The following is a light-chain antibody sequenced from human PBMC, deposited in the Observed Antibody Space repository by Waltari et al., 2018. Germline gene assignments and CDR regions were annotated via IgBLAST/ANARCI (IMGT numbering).Light chain of an antibody. CDR3: YSTDSSGNQQA. J-gene: IGLJ2*01. Sequence: SYELTQPPSVSVSPGQTARFTCSGDALPKKYAYWYQQKSGQAPVQVIFEDNKRPSGIHERVSGSSSETMATLTISGVQVEEEADYYWYSTDSSGNQQAFGGGTKLTVL. CDR1: ALPKKY. CDR2: EDN. V-gene: IGLV3-10*01.